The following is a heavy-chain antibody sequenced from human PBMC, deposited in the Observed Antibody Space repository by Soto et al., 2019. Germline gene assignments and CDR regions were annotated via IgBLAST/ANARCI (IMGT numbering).Heavy chain of an antibody. Sequence: QVQLQESGPGLVKPSQTLSLTCTISGGSISSGGYFWSWIRQHPGKGLEWIGYIDYSGSTYYNPSLKSRVTRSVDTSNNQSSLKLSSGTAADTAVYYCARGSVEYSSCWYNWYFDLWGRGSLVTVSS. J-gene: IGHJ2*01. D-gene: IGHD6-13*01. CDR3: ARGSVEYSSCWYNWYFDL. CDR2: IDYSGST. CDR1: GGSISSGGYF. V-gene: IGHV4-31*03.